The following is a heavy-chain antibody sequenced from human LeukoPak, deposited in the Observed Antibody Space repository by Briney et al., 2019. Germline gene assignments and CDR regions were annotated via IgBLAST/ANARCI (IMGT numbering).Heavy chain of an antibody. CDR2: ISGSGGST. V-gene: IGHV3-23*01. CDR1: GFTFSSYA. CDR3: ARDLGQYYDTSDNWFDP. D-gene: IGHD3-22*01. J-gene: IGHJ5*02. Sequence: PGGSLRLSCAASGFTFSSYAMSWDCQAPGKGLEWVSAISGSGGSTYYADSVKGRFTVSRDNAKNTLNLQMNSLRAEDAAVYYCARDLGQYYDTSDNWFDPWGQGTLVTVSS.